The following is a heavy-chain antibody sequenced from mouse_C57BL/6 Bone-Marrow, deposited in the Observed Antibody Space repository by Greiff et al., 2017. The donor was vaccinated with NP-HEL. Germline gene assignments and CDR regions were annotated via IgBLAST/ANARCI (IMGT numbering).Heavy chain of an antibody. CDR2: IHPSDSDT. V-gene: IGHV1-74*01. D-gene: IGHD1-1*01. J-gene: IGHJ2*01. CDR1: GYTFTSYW. CDR3: ATLHITTVVAHDD. Sequence: QVQLQQPGAELVKPGASVKVSCKASGYTFTSYWMHWVKQRPGQGLEWIGRIHPSDSDTNYNQKFKGKATLTVDKSSSTAYMQLSSLTSEDSAVYYCATLHITTVVAHDDWGQGTTLTVSS.